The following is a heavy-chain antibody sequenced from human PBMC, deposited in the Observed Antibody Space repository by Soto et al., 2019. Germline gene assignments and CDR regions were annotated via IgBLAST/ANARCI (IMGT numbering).Heavy chain of an antibody. V-gene: IGHV4-4*08. Sequence: SETLSLTCTVSGASITQYYWNWIRQSPGKGLEWIVSVSSTGSTVYNPSLTSRVTVSLDTSKNQFSLTLNSVTAADTAVYYCVTGRGTETYWGQGTLVTVSS. CDR1: GASITQYY. CDR2: VSSTGST. CDR3: VTGRGTETY. J-gene: IGHJ4*02. D-gene: IGHD3-10*01.